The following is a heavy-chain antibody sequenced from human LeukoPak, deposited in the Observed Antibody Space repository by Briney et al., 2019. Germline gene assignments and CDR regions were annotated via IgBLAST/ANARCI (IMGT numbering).Heavy chain of an antibody. Sequence: SVKVSCKASGCTFSSYAISWVRQAPGQGLEWMGGIIPIFGTASYAQKFQGRVTITTDESTSTAYMELSSLRSEDTAVYYCARVGYYYYGYWGQGTLVTVSS. CDR1: GCTFSSYA. J-gene: IGHJ4*02. CDR3: ARVGYYYYGY. CDR2: IIPIFGTA. V-gene: IGHV1-69*05. D-gene: IGHD3-10*01.